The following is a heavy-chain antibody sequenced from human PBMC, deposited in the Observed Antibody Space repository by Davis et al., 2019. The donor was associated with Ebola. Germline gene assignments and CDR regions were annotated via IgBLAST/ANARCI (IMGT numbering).Heavy chain of an antibody. CDR3: ARETGDYGFDY. J-gene: IGHJ4*02. CDR1: GFTFDNFW. CDR2: IYRDGSEK. Sequence: GESLKISCAASGFTFDNFWMSWVRQAPGKGLEWVANIYRDGSEKYYVDSVKGRFTISRDNAKNSLYLQMNSLRAEDTAVYYCARETGDYGFDYWGQGTLVTVSS. V-gene: IGHV3-7*03. D-gene: IGHD4-17*01.